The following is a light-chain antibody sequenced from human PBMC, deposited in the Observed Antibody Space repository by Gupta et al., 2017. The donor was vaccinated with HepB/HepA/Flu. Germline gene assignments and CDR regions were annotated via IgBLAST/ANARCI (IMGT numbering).Light chain of an antibody. CDR3: NSRDISGDHLV. Sequence: SSELTQDPAVSVALGQSIRITCQGDSLTKYYASWYQQKPGQAPALVMFGENSWPSGIPDRFSGSRSGNTASLTITGAQAEDEADYFCNSRDISGDHLVFGSGTRLNVL. J-gene: IGLJ1*01. CDR2: GEN. CDR1: SLTKYY. V-gene: IGLV3-19*01.